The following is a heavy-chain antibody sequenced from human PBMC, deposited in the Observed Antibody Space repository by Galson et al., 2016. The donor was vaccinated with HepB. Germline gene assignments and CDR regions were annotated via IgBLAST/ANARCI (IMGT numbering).Heavy chain of an antibody. D-gene: IGHD3-9*01. V-gene: IGHV3-21*01. J-gene: IGHJ4*02. Sequence: SLRLSCAASGFTFNTYSMNWVRQAPGKGLEWVSSISGTSTYIYYADSVKGRFTISRDNAKNSLYLQMNNVRAADTAVYYCARDRRGMIRFFDWSTHFDSWGQGTLVTVSS. CDR3: ARDRRGMIRFFDWSTHFDS. CDR2: ISGTSTYI. CDR1: GFTFNTYS.